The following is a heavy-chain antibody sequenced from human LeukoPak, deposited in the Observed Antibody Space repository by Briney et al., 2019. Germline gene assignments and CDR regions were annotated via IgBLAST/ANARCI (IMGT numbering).Heavy chain of an antibody. D-gene: IGHD3-22*01. CDR3: ARGDYDSLSFDY. CDR2: INPNSGGT. J-gene: IGHJ4*02. Sequence: GASVKVSCTASGYTFTGYYMHWVRQAPGQGLEWMGWINPNSGGTIYAQKFQGRVSMTRDTSINTAYMELSRLRSDDTAVYYCARGDYDSLSFDYWGQGTLVTASS. CDR1: GYTFTGYY. V-gene: IGHV1-2*02.